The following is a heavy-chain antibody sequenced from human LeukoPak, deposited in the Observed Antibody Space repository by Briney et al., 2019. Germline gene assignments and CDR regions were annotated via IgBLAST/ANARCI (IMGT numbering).Heavy chain of an antibody. CDR2: IKQDGSEK. D-gene: IGHD3-22*01. V-gene: IGHV3-7*01. J-gene: IGHJ1*01. Sequence: GGSLRLSCAASGFTFSSYWMRWVRQAPGKGLEGVANIKQDGSEKYYVDSVKGRFTISRDNAKNSLYLQVNSLRAEDTAVYYCAREEPYYYDGSGYLHSWGQGTLVTVSS. CDR1: GFTFSSYW. CDR3: AREEPYYYDGSGYLHS.